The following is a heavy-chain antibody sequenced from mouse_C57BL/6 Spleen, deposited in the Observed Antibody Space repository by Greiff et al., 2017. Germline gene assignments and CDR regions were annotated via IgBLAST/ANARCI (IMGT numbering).Heavy chain of an antibody. J-gene: IGHJ2*01. V-gene: IGHV1-69*01. Sequence: QVQLQQPGAELVMPGASVKLSCKASGYTFTSYWMHWVKQRPGQGLEWIGEIDPSDSYTNYNQKFKGKSTLTVDKSSRTAYMQLSSLTSEDSAVYYCARLSPYYFDYWGQGTTLTVSS. D-gene: IGHD3-2*02. CDR1: GYTFTSYW. CDR3: ARLSPYYFDY. CDR2: IDPSDSYT.